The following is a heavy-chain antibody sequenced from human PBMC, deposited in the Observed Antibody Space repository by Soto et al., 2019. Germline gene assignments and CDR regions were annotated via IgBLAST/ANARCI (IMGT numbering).Heavy chain of an antibody. CDR1: GGSISSYY. V-gene: IGHV4-59*01. CDR3: ARYRGGDWVYFDL. D-gene: IGHD2-21*02. Sequence: QVQLQESGPGLVKPSETLSLTGTVSGGSISSYYWSWIRQPPGKGLEWIGYIYYSGSTNYNPSLKSRVTISVDTSKNQFSLKLSSVTAADTAVYYCARYRGGDWVYFDLWGRGTLVTVSS. J-gene: IGHJ2*01. CDR2: IYYSGST.